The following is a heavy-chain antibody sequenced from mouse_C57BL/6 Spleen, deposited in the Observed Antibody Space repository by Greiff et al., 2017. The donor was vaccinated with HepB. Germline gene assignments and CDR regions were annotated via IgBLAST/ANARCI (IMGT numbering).Heavy chain of an antibody. CDR2: ISDGGSYT. Sequence: EVHLVESGGGLVKPGGSLKLSCAASGFTFSSYAMSWVRQTPEKRLEWVATISDGGSYTYYPDNVKGRFTISRDNAKNNLYLQMSHLKSEDTAMYYCAKSPFITTVVAYYFDYWGQGTTLTVSS. D-gene: IGHD1-1*01. CDR3: AKSPFITTVVAYYFDY. CDR1: GFTFSSYA. V-gene: IGHV5-4*01. J-gene: IGHJ2*01.